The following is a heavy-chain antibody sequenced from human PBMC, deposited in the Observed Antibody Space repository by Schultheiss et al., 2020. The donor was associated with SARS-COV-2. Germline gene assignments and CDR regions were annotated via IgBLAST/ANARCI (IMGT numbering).Heavy chain of an antibody. CDR3: AREEGVPAAPPGY. Sequence: GGSLRLSCAASGFTFSTYAMTWVRQSPGKGLDWVSAISGSGGSTYYADSVKGRFTISRDNSKNTLYLQMNSLRAEDTAVYYCAREEGVPAAPPGYWGQGTLVTVSS. CDR2: ISGSGGST. CDR1: GFTFSTYA. J-gene: IGHJ4*02. D-gene: IGHD2-2*01. V-gene: IGHV3-23*01.